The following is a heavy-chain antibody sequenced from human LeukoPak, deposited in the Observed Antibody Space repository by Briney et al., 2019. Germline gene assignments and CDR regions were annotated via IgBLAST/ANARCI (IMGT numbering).Heavy chain of an antibody. CDR1: GFAFSTCG. CDR3: VKGTYYYDSSGHSHFDF. J-gene: IGHJ4*02. V-gene: IGHV3-30*18. CDR2: IPYDGSVK. D-gene: IGHD3-22*01. Sequence: GGSLRLSCAASGFAFSTCGMHWVRQAPGKGLEWVAVIPYDGSVKLYADSVKGRFTISRDNSKNTLYLQMTSLRAEDTAVYYCVKGTYYYDSSGHSHFDFWGQGTLVTVSS.